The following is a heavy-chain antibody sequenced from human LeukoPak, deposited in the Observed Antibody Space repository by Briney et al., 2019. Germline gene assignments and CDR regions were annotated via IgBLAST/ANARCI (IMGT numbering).Heavy chain of an antibody. CDR3: ARVVWRITMVRGAQDLGY. J-gene: IGHJ4*02. D-gene: IGHD3-10*01. CDR1: GYTFTGYY. Sequence: ASVKVSCKASGYTFTGYYMHWVRQAPGQGLEWMGWINPNSGGTNYAQKFQGRVTMTRDTSISTAYMELSRLRSDDTAVYYCARVVWRITMVRGAQDLGYWGQGTLVTVSS. CDR2: INPNSGGT. V-gene: IGHV1-2*02.